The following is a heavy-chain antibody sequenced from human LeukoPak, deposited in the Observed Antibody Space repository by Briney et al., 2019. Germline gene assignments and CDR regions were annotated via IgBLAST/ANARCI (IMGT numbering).Heavy chain of an antibody. Sequence: GGSLRLSCAASGFTFSIYGMHRVRQAPGKGLEWVAFIRYDGSNKYYADSVKGRFTISRDNSKNTLYLQMNILRAEDTAVYYCATLGGGTLDYWGQGTLVTVSS. D-gene: IGHD1-26*01. V-gene: IGHV3-30*02. CDR2: IRYDGSNK. CDR3: ATLGGGTLDY. CDR1: GFTFSIYG. J-gene: IGHJ4*02.